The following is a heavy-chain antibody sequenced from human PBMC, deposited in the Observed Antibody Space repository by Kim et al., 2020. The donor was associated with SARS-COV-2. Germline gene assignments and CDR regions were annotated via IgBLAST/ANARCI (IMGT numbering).Heavy chain of an antibody. J-gene: IGHJ4*02. CDR1: GFSFSTSA. V-gene: IGHV1-58*01. Sequence: SVKVSCKASGFSFSTSAVQWVRQARGQPLEWVGWIVVGSGYTSYAQKLQERLTFTRDVSTSTAYMEFSSLRSDDTAVYYCASGDRGREEFDCWGQGTL. CDR3: ASGDRGREEFDC. CDR2: IVVGSGYT. D-gene: IGHD2-21*02.